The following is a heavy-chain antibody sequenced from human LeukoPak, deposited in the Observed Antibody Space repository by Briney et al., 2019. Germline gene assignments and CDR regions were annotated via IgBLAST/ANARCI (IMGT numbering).Heavy chain of an antibody. V-gene: IGHV4-59*08. CDR1: VDSISTYY. D-gene: IGHD3-3*01. CDR3: ARHGPLYDIWSAQFYFDY. J-gene: IGHJ4*02. Sequence: KPSETLSLTCTVSVDSISTYYWSCIRQPPGKRLECIGYFYFSGTTNYNPSLKSRVTISVDTSKNQFSLRLSSVTAADTAVYYCARHGPLYDIWSAQFYFDYWGQGTLVTVSS. CDR2: FYFSGTT.